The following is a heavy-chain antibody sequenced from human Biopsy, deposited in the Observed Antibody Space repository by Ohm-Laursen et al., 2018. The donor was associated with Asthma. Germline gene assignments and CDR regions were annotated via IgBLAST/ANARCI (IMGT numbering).Heavy chain of an antibody. V-gene: IGHV1-69*01. CDR1: GGTFNTYV. J-gene: IGHJ4*02. D-gene: IGHD2-2*01. CDR2: INSVFGTT. Sequence: SSVKVSCKSLGGTFNTYVIGWVRQAPGQGLEWMGGINSVFGTTTYPRKFQDRVTITADDSTSTAYMELSSLRSEDTAVYYCARKAGSCISRTCYSLDFWGQGTLVTVSS. CDR3: ARKAGSCISRTCYSLDF.